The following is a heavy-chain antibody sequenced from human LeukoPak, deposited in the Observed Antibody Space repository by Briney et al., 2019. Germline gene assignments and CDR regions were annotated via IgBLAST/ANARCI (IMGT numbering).Heavy chain of an antibody. D-gene: IGHD3-10*01. Sequence: SETLSLTCTVPGGSISSYYWSWIRQPPGKGLEWIGYIYYSGSTNYNPSLKSRVTISVDTSKNQFSLKLSSVTAADTAVYYCARHGTMVRGPFNWFDPWGQGTLVTVSS. CDR1: GGSISSYY. V-gene: IGHV4-59*08. CDR3: ARHGTMVRGPFNWFDP. CDR2: IYYSGST. J-gene: IGHJ5*02.